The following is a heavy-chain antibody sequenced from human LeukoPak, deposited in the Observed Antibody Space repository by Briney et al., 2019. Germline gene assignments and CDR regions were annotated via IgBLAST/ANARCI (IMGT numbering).Heavy chain of an antibody. Sequence: GGSLRLSCVASGFTFGKYWMSWVRQAPGKGLEWVSAITGSGGGSYYADSVKGRFTLSRDNSKNTLYLQMNSLRAEDTAVYYCAKKSLWSGPFDYWGQGTLVTVSS. D-gene: IGHD3-3*01. CDR1: GFTFGKYW. V-gene: IGHV3-23*01. J-gene: IGHJ4*02. CDR2: ITGSGGGS. CDR3: AKKSLWSGPFDY.